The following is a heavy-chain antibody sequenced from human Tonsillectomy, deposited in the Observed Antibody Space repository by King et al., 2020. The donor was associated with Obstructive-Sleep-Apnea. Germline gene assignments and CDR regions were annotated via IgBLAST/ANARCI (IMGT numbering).Heavy chain of an antibody. D-gene: IGHD5-24*01. CDR1: GFSFIDYY. Sequence: VQLVESGGGLVKPGGSLRLSCAASGFSFIDYYMTWIRQAPGKGLEWVSYISGGGTTHYAESVKGRFTISRDNTRNSLFLQMNSLRVEDTAVYYCTRETATIDDWGQGTLVTVSS. J-gene: IGHJ4*02. CDR3: TRETATIDD. V-gene: IGHV3-11*01. CDR2: ISGGGTT.